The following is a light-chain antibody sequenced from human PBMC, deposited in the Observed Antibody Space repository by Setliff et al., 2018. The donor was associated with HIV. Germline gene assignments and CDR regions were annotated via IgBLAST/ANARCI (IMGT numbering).Light chain of an antibody. V-gene: IGLV2-14*03. Sequence: QPALTQPASVSGSPGQSITISCSGTSSDVGSYNFVSWYQQHPGKAPQLIIYDVSQRPSGVSSRFSGSKSGNTASLTISGLQAEDQADYYCCSYTSSLTYVFGTGTKVT. CDR1: SSDVGSYNF. CDR2: DVS. CDR3: CSYTSSLTYV. J-gene: IGLJ1*01.